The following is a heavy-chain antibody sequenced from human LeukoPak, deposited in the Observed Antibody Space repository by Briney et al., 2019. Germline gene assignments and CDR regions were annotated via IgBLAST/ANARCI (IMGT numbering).Heavy chain of an antibody. J-gene: IGHJ4*02. V-gene: IGHV3-48*01. CDR1: GFTFSSYS. CDR2: ISSSSSTI. D-gene: IGHD2-2*01. Sequence: GGSLRLSCAASGFTFSSYSMNWVRQAPGKGLEWVSYISSSSSTIYYADSVKGRFTISRDNAKNPLYLQMNSLRAEDTAVYYCAREVRDIVVVPSLDYWGQGTLVTVSS. CDR3: AREVRDIVVVPSLDY.